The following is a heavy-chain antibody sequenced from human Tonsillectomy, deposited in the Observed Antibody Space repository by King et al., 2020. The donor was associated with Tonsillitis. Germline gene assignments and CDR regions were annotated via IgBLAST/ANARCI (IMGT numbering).Heavy chain of an antibody. CDR3: VRVWTTIYSRDSTVIP. CDR2: ISSSSTTK. D-gene: IGHD2-21*01. J-gene: IGHJ5*02. Sequence: DVQLVESGGGLVQPGGSLRLSCAASGFTFSGYPMNWVRQAPGKGLEWVSYISSSSTTKKYADFVKGRFSISRDNAKSSLYLQMNNLRAEDTAVYYCVRVWTTIYSRDSTVIPWGQGTLVTVSS. CDR1: GFTFSGYP. V-gene: IGHV3-48*01.